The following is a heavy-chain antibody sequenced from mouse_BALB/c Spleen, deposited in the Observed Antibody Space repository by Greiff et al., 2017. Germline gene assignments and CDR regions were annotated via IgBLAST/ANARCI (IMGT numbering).Heavy chain of an antibody. J-gene: IGHJ4*01. Sequence: EVHLVESGGGLVQPGGSLRLSCATSGFTFTDYYMSWVRQPPGKALEWLGFIRNKANGYTTEYSASVKGRFTISRDNSQSILYLQMNTLRAEDSATYYCARGEGDYAMDYWGQGTSVTVSS. CDR3: ARGEGDYAMDY. CDR2: IRNKANGYTT. CDR1: GFTFTDYY. V-gene: IGHV7-3*02.